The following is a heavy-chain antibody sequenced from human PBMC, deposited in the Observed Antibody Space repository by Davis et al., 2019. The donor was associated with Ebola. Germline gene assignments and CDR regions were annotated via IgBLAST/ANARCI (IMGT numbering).Heavy chain of an antibody. CDR3: AGSITY. CDR2: IVGSGDTT. V-gene: IGHV3-23*01. J-gene: IGHJ4*02. Sequence: GESLKISCATSGFTFSTHAMSWVRQAPGKGLEWVSAIVGSGDTTYYAESVKGRFTISRDNSKNTLYLQMNTLRAEDTAVYYCAGSITYWGQGTLVTVSS. D-gene: IGHD5-24*01. CDR1: GFTFSTHA.